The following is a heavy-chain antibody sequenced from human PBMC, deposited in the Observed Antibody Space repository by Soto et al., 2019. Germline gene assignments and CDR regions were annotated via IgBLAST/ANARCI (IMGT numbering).Heavy chain of an antibody. D-gene: IGHD6-13*01. CDR1: GGSISSSNW. CDR2: IYHSGST. Sequence: QVQLQESGPGLVKPSGTLSLTCAVSGGSISSSNWWSWVRQPPGKGLEWIGEIYHSGSTNYNPSLKSRVTRSVDKSKNQSSLKLSAVTAADTAVYYCARDPGSSSWYWFDPWGQGTLVTVSS. CDR3: ARDPGSSSWYWFDP. V-gene: IGHV4-4*02. J-gene: IGHJ5*02.